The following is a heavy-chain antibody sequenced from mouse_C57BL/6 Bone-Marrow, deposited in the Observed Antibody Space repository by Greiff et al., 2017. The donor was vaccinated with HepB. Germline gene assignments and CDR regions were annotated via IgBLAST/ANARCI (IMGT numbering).Heavy chain of an antibody. CDR1: GFTFSNYW. D-gene: IGHD4-1*01. Sequence: EVQGVESGGGLVQPGGSMKLSCVASGFTFSNYWMNWVRQSPEKGLEWVAQIRLKSDNYATHYAESVKGRFTISRDDSKSSVYLQMNNLRAEDTGIYYCNWDVNYFDYWGQGTTLTVSS. V-gene: IGHV6-3*01. J-gene: IGHJ2*01. CDR3: NWDVNYFDY. CDR2: IRLKSDNYAT.